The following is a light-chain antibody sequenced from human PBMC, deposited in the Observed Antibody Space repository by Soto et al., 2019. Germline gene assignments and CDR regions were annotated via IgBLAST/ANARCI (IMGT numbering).Light chain of an antibody. V-gene: IGKV3-11*01. CDR1: QSVSRY. Sequence: EIVLTQSPATLSLSPGERATLSCRTSQSVSRYLAWYQQKPGQAPRLLIYDSTDRATGLPARFSGSGSGTDFALTIDSLEAEDFAVYYCQQRNSWPLTFGGGTKVDIK. CDR2: DST. CDR3: QQRNSWPLT. J-gene: IGKJ4*01.